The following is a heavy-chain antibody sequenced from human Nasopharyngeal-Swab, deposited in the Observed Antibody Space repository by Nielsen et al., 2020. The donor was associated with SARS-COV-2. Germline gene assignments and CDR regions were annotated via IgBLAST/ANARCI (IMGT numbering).Heavy chain of an antibody. CDR3: ARARGDLGY. CDR2: INSDGSST. J-gene: IGHJ4*02. Sequence: GGSLRLSCASSGFTFTTYWMHWVRQAPGKGLVWVSRINSDGSSTSYADSVKGRFTISRDDAKNTLYLQMNSLRAEDTAVYYCARARGDLGYWGQGTLVTVSS. D-gene: IGHD5-12*01. CDR1: GFTFTTYW. V-gene: IGHV3-74*01.